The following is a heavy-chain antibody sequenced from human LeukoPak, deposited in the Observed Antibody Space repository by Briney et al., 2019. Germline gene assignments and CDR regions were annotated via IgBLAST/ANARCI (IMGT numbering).Heavy chain of an antibody. CDR2: ISAYNGNT. CDR3: ARSLRYGDPRYYYYYMDV. V-gene: IGHV1-18*01. D-gene: IGHD4-17*01. Sequence: GASVKVSCKASGYTFTSYGISWVRQAPGQGLEWMGWISAYNGNTNYAQKLQGRVTMTTDTSTSTAYMELSRLRSEDTAVYYCARSLRYGDPRYYYYYMDVWGKGTTVTISS. CDR1: GYTFTSYG. J-gene: IGHJ6*03.